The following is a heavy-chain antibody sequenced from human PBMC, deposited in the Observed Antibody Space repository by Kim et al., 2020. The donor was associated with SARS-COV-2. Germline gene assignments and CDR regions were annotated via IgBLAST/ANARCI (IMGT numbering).Heavy chain of an antibody. CDR3: ARSNSYGSIYYYYGMDV. D-gene: IGHD5-18*01. Sequence: FQGRVTMTRDTSTSTVYMELSSLRSEDTAVYYCARSNSYGSIYYYYGMDVWGQGTTVTVSS. J-gene: IGHJ6*02. V-gene: IGHV1-46*01.